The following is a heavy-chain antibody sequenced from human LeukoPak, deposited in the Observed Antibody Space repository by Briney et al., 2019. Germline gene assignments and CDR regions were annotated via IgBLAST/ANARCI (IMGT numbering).Heavy chain of an antibody. CDR3: AREIVDTDYYYGMDV. CDR2: MSYDGSNK. Sequence: GGSLRLSCAASGFTFSSYAMHWVRQAPGKGLEWVAVMSYDGSNKYYADSVKGRFTISRDNSKNTLYLQMNSLRAEDTAVYYCAREIVDTDYYYGMDVWGQGTTVTVSS. CDR1: GFTFSSYA. D-gene: IGHD5-18*01. J-gene: IGHJ6*02. V-gene: IGHV3-30-3*01.